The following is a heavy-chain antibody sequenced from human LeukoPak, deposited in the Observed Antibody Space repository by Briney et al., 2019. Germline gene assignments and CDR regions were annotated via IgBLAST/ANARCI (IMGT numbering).Heavy chain of an antibody. CDR2: ISDSGGNT. CDR3: AKSTMVRGVIIRGFDY. CDR1: GFTFSSYA. D-gene: IGHD3-10*01. Sequence: GGSLRLSCAASGFTFSSYAMSWVRQAPGKGLEWVSGISDSGGNTYYADSVKGRFTISRDNSKNTLYLQMNSLRAEDTALYYCAKSTMVRGVIIRGFDYWGQGTLVTVSS. V-gene: IGHV3-23*01. J-gene: IGHJ4*02.